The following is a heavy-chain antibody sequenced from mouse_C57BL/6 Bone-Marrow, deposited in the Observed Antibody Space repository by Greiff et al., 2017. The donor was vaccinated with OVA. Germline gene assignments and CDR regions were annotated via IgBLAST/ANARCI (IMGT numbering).Heavy chain of an antibody. V-gene: IGHV14-3*01. CDR2: IDPANDNT. CDR3: ARGNFGSSFYAMDY. D-gene: IGHD1-1*01. J-gene: IGHJ4*01. CDR1: GFNIKNTY. Sequence: DVQLQESVAELVRPGASVKLSCTASGFNIKNTYMHWVKQRPEQGLEWIGRIDPANDNTKYAPQFQGKATMTADTSSNTAYLQLSSLSSEDTAVYCCARGNFGSSFYAMDYWGQGTSVTVSS.